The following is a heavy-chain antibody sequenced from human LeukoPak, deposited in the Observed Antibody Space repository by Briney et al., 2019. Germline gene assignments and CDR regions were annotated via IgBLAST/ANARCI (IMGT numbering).Heavy chain of an antibody. Sequence: PGGSLRLSCAASGFTFSSYSMNWVRQAPGKGLEWVSSISSSSSYIYYADSVKGRFTISGDNAKNSLYLQMNSLRAEDTAVYYCARAVEMATSYYGMDVWGQGTTVTVSS. CDR2: ISSSSSYI. V-gene: IGHV3-21*01. D-gene: IGHD5-24*01. CDR3: ARAVEMATSYYGMDV. CDR1: GFTFSSYS. J-gene: IGHJ6*02.